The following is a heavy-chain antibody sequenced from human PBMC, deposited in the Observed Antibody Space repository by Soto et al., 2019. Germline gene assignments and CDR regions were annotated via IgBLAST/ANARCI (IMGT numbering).Heavy chain of an antibody. Sequence: QTLSLTCAISGDSVSSNSAAWNWIRQSPSRGLEWLGRTYYRSKWYNDYAVSVKSRITINPDTSKNQFSLQLNSVTPEDTAAYYCARESSIFGVVPVAFDIWGQGTMVTVSS. CDR1: GDSVSSNSAA. V-gene: IGHV6-1*01. CDR2: TYYRSKWYN. J-gene: IGHJ3*02. D-gene: IGHD3-3*01. CDR3: ARESSIFGVVPVAFDI.